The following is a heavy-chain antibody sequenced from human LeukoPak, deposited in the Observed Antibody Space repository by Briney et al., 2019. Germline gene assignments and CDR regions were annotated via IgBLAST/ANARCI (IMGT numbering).Heavy chain of an antibody. CDR3: ARGTVRGVIPNWFDP. CDR2: INHKRGGK. CDR1: GYTFTDYY. D-gene: IGHD3-10*01. Sequence: ASVTVSFKASGYTFTDYYMHWVRQAAGQGVEGMGWINHKRGGKNYVQKFQGRVTKNRDRHITTAYMELSGLRSDDTAVYYCARGTVRGVIPNWFDPWGQGTLVTVSS. V-gene: IGHV1-2*02. J-gene: IGHJ5*02.